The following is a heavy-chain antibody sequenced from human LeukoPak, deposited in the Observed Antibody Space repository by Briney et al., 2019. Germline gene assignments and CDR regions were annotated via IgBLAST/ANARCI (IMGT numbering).Heavy chain of an antibody. Sequence: SETLSLTCTVSGGSISSHYWSWIRQPPGKGLEWIGYIYYSGSTNYNPSLKSRVTISVDTSKNQFSLKLSSVTAADTAVYYCARNYDFWSGPGYVDVWGKGTTVTVSS. D-gene: IGHD3-3*01. CDR1: GGSISSHY. V-gene: IGHV4-59*11. CDR3: ARNYDFWSGPGYVDV. CDR2: IYYSGST. J-gene: IGHJ6*03.